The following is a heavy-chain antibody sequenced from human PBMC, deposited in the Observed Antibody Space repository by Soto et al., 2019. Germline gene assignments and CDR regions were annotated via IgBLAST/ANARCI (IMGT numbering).Heavy chain of an antibody. D-gene: IGHD3-22*01. V-gene: IGHV4-59*01. CDR3: ATDSSCYYSDIFAV. J-gene: IGHJ3*01. CDR2: IYNSGTI. Sequence: QLHESGPGLVKPSETLSLTCTVSGAAMSSYYWSWVRQSPGKGLEWIGYIYNSGTIDYNLSLKSRVTISVDTSKFQFYLKLTSVTAAHTAVYYCATDSSCYYSDIFAVWGQGTRVTVSS. CDR1: GAAMSSYY.